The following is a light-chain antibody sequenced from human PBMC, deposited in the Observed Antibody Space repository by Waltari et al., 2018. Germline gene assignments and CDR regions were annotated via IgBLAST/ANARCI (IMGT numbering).Light chain of an antibody. V-gene: IGKV3-11*01. CDR1: QSVSSY. J-gene: IGKJ1*01. CDR2: GAS. CDR3: QHRGDWPPTWT. Sequence: EIVLTQSPATLSLSPGERATLSCRASQSVSSYLAWYQQKPGQAPRLLIYGASNRATGIPARFSGSGSVTDFTLTISSLEPEDFAVYYCQHRGDWPPTWTFGQGTKVEIK.